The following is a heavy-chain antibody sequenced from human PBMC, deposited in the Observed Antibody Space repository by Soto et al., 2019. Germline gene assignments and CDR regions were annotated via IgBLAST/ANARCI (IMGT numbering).Heavy chain of an antibody. CDR3: ARDKITGLFDY. CDR2: IYHSGST. D-gene: IGHD2-8*02. V-gene: IGHV4-30-2*01. Sequence: PSETLSLTCAVSGGSISSGCYSWSWIRQPPGKGLEWIGYIYHSGSTYYNPSLKSRVTISVDRSKNQFSLNLSSVTAADTAVYYCARDKITGLFDYWGQGTLVTVSS. J-gene: IGHJ4*02. CDR1: GGSISSGCYS.